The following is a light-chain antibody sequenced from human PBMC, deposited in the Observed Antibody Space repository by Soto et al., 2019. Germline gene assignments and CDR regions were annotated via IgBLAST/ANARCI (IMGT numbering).Light chain of an antibody. CDR2: DVS. V-gene: IGLV2-14*01. CDR1: SSDVGGYNY. CDR3: SSYTSSSTLSVV. J-gene: IGLJ2*01. Sequence: QSALTQPASVSGSPGQSITISCTGSSSDVGGYNYVSWYQQYPDKAPKLMIYDVSNRPSGVSNRFSGSKSGNTASLTISGLQAEDEADYYCSSYTSSSTLSVVFGGGTKVTVL.